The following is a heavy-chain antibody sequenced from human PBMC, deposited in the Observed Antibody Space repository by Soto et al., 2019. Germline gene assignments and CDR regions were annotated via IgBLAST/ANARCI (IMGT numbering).Heavy chain of an antibody. D-gene: IGHD6-13*01. Sequence: SVKVSCKASGGTFSSYAISWVRQAPGQGLEWMGGIIPIFGTANYAQKFQGRVTITADESTSTAYMELSSLRSEDTAVYYCALYWAAAGSSRGQPELDFDRWGQGTLVTVSS. CDR1: GGTFSSYA. J-gene: IGHJ5*02. CDR2: IIPIFGTA. V-gene: IGHV1-69*13. CDR3: ALYWAAAGSSRGQPELDFDR.